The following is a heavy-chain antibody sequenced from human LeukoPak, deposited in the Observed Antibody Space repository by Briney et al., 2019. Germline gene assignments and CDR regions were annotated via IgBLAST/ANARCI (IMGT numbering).Heavy chain of an antibody. CDR1: GFTFSIYS. D-gene: IGHD2-15*01. J-gene: IGHJ4*02. CDR3: ARDRGYFSY. CDR2: ISSSSNTI. Sequence: GGSLRLSCAASGFTFSIYSMNWVRQAPGKRLEWVSYISSSSNTIYYADSVKGRFTISRDNAKNSVYLQMSSLRDEDTAVYYCARDRGYFSYWGQGTLVTVSS. V-gene: IGHV3-48*02.